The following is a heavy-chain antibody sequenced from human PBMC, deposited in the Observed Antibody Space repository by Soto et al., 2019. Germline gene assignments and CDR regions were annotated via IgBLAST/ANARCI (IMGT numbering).Heavy chain of an antibody. V-gene: IGHV4-34*01. D-gene: IGHD2-15*01. CDR3: ARVSRRGIVVVVAAGGGPLYNWFDP. J-gene: IGHJ5*02. CDR1: GGSFSGYY. CDR2: INHSGST. Sequence: PSETLSLTCAVYGGSFSGYYWSWIRQPSGKGLEWIGEINHSGSTNYNPSLKSRVTISVDTSKNQFSLKLSSVTAADTAVYYCARVSRRGIVVVVAAGGGPLYNWFDPWGQGTLVTVSS.